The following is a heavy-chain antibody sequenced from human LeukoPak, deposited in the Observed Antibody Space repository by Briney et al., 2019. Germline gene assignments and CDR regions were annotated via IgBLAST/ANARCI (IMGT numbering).Heavy chain of an antibody. J-gene: IGHJ5*02. CDR3: ARDYGWFDP. CDR2: INPNGGFA. CDR1: GYTFINYY. V-gene: IGHV1-46*01. Sequence: GASVKVSCKASGYTFINYYIHWVRQAPGQGLEWMGIINPNGGFASYAQKFQGRVTMTRDMSTSTVYMELSSLRSEDTAVYYCARDYGWFDPWGQGTLVTVSS. D-gene: IGHD3-10*01.